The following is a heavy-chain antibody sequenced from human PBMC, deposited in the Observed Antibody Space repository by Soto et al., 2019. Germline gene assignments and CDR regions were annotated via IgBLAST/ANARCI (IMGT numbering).Heavy chain of an antibody. CDR3: ARVDLLTGVEYYFDY. Sequence: AGSLRLSCAASGVYVSDSGNSWVRKAPGKGLEWVSVIYSGGTTYYADSVKGRITISRDNSKNTLYLQMNSLRAEDTGGYYCARVDLLTGVEYYFDYWGQGTPVNGSS. CDR2: IYSGGTT. J-gene: IGHJ4*02. D-gene: IGHD3-9*01. V-gene: IGHV3-66*01. CDR1: GVYVSDSG.